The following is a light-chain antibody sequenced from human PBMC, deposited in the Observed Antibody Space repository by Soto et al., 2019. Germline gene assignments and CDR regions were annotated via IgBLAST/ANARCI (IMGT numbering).Light chain of an antibody. V-gene: IGKV3-20*01. J-gene: IGKJ2*01. CDR1: QSVSSSY. CDR2: GAS. CDR3: QQYGSSPRI. Sequence: EIVLTQSPGTLSLSPGERATLSCRASQSVSSSYLAWYQQKPGQAPRLLIYGASSRATGSPDRFSGSGSGTDFTLTISRREPEDFAVYYWQQYGSSPRIFGQGTKQELK.